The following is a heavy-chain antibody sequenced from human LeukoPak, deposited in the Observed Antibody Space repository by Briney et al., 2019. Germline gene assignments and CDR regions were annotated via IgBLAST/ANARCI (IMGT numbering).Heavy chain of an antibody. CDR1: GFTFSDYY. Sequence: GGSLRLSCAASGFTFSDYYMSWIRQAPGKGLEWVSHISDSGRTMYYADSVKGRFTISRDNAKNSLYLQMTSLRAEDTAVYYCARDGQLAIDFDYWGRGTLVTVSS. V-gene: IGHV3-11*01. D-gene: IGHD6-19*01. CDR2: ISDSGRTM. CDR3: ARDGQLAIDFDY. J-gene: IGHJ4*02.